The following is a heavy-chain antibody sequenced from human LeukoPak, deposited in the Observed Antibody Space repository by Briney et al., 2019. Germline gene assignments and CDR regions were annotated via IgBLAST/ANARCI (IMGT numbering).Heavy chain of an antibody. D-gene: IGHD2-2*01. J-gene: IGHJ5*02. Sequence: ASVKVSXKASGYTFTSYYMHWVRQAPGQGLEWMGIINPSGGSTSYAQKFQGRVTMTRDTSTSPVYMELSSLRSEDTAVYYCARANIVVVPAARGNWFDPWGQGTLVTVSS. V-gene: IGHV1-46*03. CDR3: ARANIVVVPAARGNWFDP. CDR2: INPSGGST. CDR1: GYTFTSYY.